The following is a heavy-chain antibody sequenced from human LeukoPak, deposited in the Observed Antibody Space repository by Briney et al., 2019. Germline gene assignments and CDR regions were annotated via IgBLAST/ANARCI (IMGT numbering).Heavy chain of an antibody. V-gene: IGHV3-23*01. J-gene: IGHJ6*02. D-gene: IGHD3-10*01. CDR2: ISGSGGST. CDR1: GFTFSSYA. Sequence: GGSLRLSCAASGFTFSSYAMSWVRQAPGKGLEWVSAISGSGGSTYYADSVKGRFTISRDNSKNTLYLQMNSLRAEDTAVYYCARDSSLWFGPYGMDVWGQGTTVTVSS. CDR3: ARDSSLWFGPYGMDV.